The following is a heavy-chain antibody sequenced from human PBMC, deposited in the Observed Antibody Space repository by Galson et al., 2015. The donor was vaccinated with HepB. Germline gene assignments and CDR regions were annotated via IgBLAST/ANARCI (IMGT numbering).Heavy chain of an antibody. CDR1: GYTFTSYG. CDR2: ISAYNGNT. Sequence: SVKVSCKASGYTFTSYGISWVRQAPGQGLEWMGWISAYNGNTNYAQKLQGRVTMTTDTSTSTAYMELRSLRSDDTAVYYCARDRRSAVAGYYYYYYGMDVWGQGTTVTVSS. V-gene: IGHV1-18*04. D-gene: IGHD6-19*01. J-gene: IGHJ6*02. CDR3: ARDRRSAVAGYYYYYYGMDV.